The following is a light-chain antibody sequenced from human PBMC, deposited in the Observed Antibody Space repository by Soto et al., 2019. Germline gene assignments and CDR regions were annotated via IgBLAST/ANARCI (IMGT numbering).Light chain of an antibody. CDR1: GNDIGGFNF. CDR3: GSYTGYTTLGYV. J-gene: IGLJ1*01. CDR2: DVS. Sequence: QSALTQPASVSGSPGQSITISCTGTGNDIGGFNFVSWYQQHPGKAPKLIIYDVSDRPSGVSNRFSGSKSGNTASLTISGLQTEDESAYYCGSYTGYTTLGYVFGTGTMVTVL. V-gene: IGLV2-14*03.